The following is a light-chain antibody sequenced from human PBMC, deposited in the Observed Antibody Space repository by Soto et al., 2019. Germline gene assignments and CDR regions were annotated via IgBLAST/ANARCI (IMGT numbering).Light chain of an antibody. V-gene: IGKV1-5*03. Sequence: DIQMTQSPSTLSASVGDRVTITCLASRSINVWVAWFQQNPGKAPKLLIYRASRLERGVPSRFSGSESGTEFTLTITSLQADDFATYYCQHYNSYSEAFGQGAKVDI. CDR3: QHYNSYSEA. CDR1: RSINVW. J-gene: IGKJ1*01. CDR2: RAS.